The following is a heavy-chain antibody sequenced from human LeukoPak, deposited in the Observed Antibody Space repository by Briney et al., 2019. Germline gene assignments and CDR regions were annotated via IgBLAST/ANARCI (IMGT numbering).Heavy chain of an antibody. CDR3: ARVRTGSQFDS. V-gene: IGHV4-39*07. Sequence: WETLSLTCTVSGGSISRSNYFWAWIRQPPGKDLEWIGSISYSGNTYYNPSLKSRVTISRDTSKNQFSLKLSSVTAADTAVHYCARVRTGSQFDSCGQGTLVTVSS. CDR2: ISYSGNT. D-gene: IGHD3-10*01. J-gene: IGHJ4*02. CDR1: GGSISRSNYF.